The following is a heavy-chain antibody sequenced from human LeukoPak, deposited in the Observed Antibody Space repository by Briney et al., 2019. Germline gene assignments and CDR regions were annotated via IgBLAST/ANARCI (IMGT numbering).Heavy chain of an antibody. CDR1: GYTFTSYD. D-gene: IGHD6-6*01. J-gene: IGHJ6*03. CDR3: ARGPSPDLPRTSLYYYMDV. CDR2: MNPNSGNT. V-gene: IGHV1-8*01. Sequence: ASVKVSCKASGYTFTSYDINWVRQATGQGLEWMGWMNPNSGNTGYAQKFQGRVTMTRNTSISTAYMELSSLRSEDTAVYYCARGPSPDLPRTSLYYYMDVWGKGTTVTVSS.